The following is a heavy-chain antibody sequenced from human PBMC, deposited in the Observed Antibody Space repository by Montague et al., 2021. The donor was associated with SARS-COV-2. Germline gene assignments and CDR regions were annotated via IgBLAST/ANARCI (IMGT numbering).Heavy chain of an antibody. V-gene: IGHV3-23*01. D-gene: IGHD3-22*01. Sequence: SLRLSCAASGFTFSSYAMTWVRLAPGKGLEWVSAISGSGFTTYYADSVKGRFTVPRDNSKNTVYLQMNSLRGEDTAAYFCARDRPNYADDSGYVLKADAFDIWGRGTMVTVSS. CDR1: GFTFSSYA. J-gene: IGHJ3*02. CDR2: ISGSGFTT. CDR3: ARDRPNYADDSGYVLKADAFDI.